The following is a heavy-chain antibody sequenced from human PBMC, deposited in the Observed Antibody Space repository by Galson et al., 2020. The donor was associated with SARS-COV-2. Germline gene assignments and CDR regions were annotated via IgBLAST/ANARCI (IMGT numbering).Heavy chain of an antibody. V-gene: IGHV3-30*03. CDR1: GFTFSSYG. D-gene: IGHD5-18*01. CDR2: ISYDGSNK. J-gene: IGHJ4*02. CDR3: ASSLQLWSHFDY. Sequence: GGSLRLSCAASGFTFSSYGMHWVRQAPGKGLEWVAVISYDGSNKYYADSVKGRFTISRDNSKNTLYLQMNSLRAEDTAVYYCASSLQLWSHFDYWGQGTLVTVSS.